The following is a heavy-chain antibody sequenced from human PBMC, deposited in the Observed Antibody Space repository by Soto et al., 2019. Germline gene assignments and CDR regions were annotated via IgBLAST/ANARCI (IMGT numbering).Heavy chain of an antibody. J-gene: IGHJ6*02. CDR2: IIPIFGTA. V-gene: IGHV1-69*06. CDR3: ARDWQAARPSGMDV. Sequence: ASVKVSCKASGGTFSSYAISWVRQAPGQGLEWMGGIIPIFGTANYAQKFQGRVTITADKSTSTAYMELSSLRPEDTAVYYCARDWQAARPSGMDVWGQGTTVTVSS. CDR1: GGTFSSYA. D-gene: IGHD6-6*01.